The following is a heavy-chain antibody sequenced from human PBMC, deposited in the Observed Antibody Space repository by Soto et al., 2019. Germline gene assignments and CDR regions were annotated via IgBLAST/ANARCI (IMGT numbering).Heavy chain of an antibody. CDR2: IYYSGST. Sequence: SETLSLTCTVSGDSISSGDYYWSWIRQPPGKGLEWIGHIYYSGSTYYNPALKSRVTISVDTSKNQFSLKLSSVTAADTAVYHCARSRYCSSTSCFTLGDYFDSWGQGTLVTVSS. V-gene: IGHV4-30-4*01. D-gene: IGHD2-2*01. J-gene: IGHJ4*02. CDR3: ARSRYCSSTSCFTLGDYFDS. CDR1: GDSISSGDYY.